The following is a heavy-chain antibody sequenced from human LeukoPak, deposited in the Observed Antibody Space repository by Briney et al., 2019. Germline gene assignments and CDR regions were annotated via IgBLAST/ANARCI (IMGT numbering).Heavy chain of an antibody. CDR1: GFTFRNYH. CDR2: ISYDGNTK. CDR3: ATSRITVIGDYMDF. J-gene: IGHJ6*03. Sequence: GGSLRLSCLGSGFTFRNYHMYWVRQAPGKGREWMTVISYDGNTKYYADSVKGRFTLYRDNSKNTVYLQVDSLRSEDTAVYFCATSRITVIGDYMDFWGRGTAVTVSS. D-gene: IGHD3-22*01. V-gene: IGHV3-30*04.